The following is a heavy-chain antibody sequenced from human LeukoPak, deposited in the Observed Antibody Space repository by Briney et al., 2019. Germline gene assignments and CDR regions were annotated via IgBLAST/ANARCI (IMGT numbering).Heavy chain of an antibody. Sequence: SGGSLRLSCAASGLTFSSYWMHWVRQTPGKGLMWVARIKSDGSTIYADSVQGRFIISRDNAKNMVYLQMNSLRADDTAIYYCTRAITYFYGSVTYDWFDSWGQGTRVTVSS. V-gene: IGHV3-74*01. CDR3: TRAITYFYGSVTYDWFDS. CDR2: IKSDGST. D-gene: IGHD3-10*01. J-gene: IGHJ5*01. CDR1: GLTFSSYW.